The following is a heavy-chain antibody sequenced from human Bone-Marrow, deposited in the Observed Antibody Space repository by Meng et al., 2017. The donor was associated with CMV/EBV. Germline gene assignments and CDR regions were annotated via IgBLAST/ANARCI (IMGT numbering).Heavy chain of an antibody. J-gene: IGHJ6*02. Sequence: GESLKISCAASGFTFSSYWMHWVRQAPGQRLEWMGWINPNSGGTNYAQKFQGRVTMTRDTSISTAYMELSRLRSDDTAVYYCARETGLGCSSDSCPPPYYYYYYYGMDVWGQGTTVTVSS. CDR2: INPNSGGT. V-gene: IGHV1-2*02. D-gene: IGHD2-2*01. CDR1: GFTFSSYW. CDR3: ARETGLGCSSDSCPPPYYYYYYYGMDV.